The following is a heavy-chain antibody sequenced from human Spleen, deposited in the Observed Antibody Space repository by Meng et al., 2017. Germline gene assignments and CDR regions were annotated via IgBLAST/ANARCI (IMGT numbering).Heavy chain of an antibody. V-gene: IGHV1-69*13. J-gene: IGHJ6*02. CDR2: INGVFSTA. CDR3: ARVPVCSGGSCYSALYYYGMDV. CDR1: GGIFSNTV. D-gene: IGHD2-15*01. Sequence: SAKLSCKASGGIFSNTVAGWVRQAPGQGLEWMGGINGVFSTANYAQKFQGRVTITADESTSTAYMELSSLRSEDTAVYYCARVPVCSGGSCYSALYYYGMDVWGQGTTVTVSS.